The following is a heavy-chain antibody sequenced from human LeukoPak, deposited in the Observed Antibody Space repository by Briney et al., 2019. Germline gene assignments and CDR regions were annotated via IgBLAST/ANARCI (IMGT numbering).Heavy chain of an antibody. Sequence: GGSLRLSCTASGFTFSTHWMYWVCQVPGKGLVGVSRINSDGSYTRYADPVKGRFTISRDNANNRLYLEMNSLRAEDTAVYYCVRDSSGMYWGQGTLVTVFS. J-gene: IGHJ4*02. CDR3: VRDSSGMY. CDR1: GFTFSTHW. CDR2: INSDGSYT. D-gene: IGHD6-19*01. V-gene: IGHV3-74*01.